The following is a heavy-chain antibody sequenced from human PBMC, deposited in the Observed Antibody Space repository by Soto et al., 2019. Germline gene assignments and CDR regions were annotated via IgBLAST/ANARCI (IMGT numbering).Heavy chain of an antibody. J-gene: IGHJ5*02. CDR2: IYYSGST. D-gene: IGHD2-2*01. V-gene: IGHV4-31*03. Sequence: SETLSLTCTVSGGSISSGGYYWSWIRQHPGKGLEWIGYIYYSGSTYYNPSLKSRVTISVDTSKNQFSLKLSSVTAADTAVYYCAREIHCSSTSCYGNWFDPWGQGTLVTVSS. CDR1: GGSISSGGYY. CDR3: AREIHCSSTSCYGNWFDP.